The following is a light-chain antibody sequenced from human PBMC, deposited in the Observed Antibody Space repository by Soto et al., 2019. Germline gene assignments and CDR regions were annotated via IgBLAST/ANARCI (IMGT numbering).Light chain of an antibody. CDR2: GNS. J-gene: IGLJ1*01. Sequence: QSVLTQPPSVSGAPGQRVTISCTGSSSNIGAGYDVHWYQQLPGTAPKLLIYGNSNRPSGVPDRFSGSKSGTSVSLAITGFQAEDEADYYCQSYDSSLSGYVFGTGTKLTVL. V-gene: IGLV1-40*01. CDR3: QSYDSSLSGYV. CDR1: SSNIGAGYD.